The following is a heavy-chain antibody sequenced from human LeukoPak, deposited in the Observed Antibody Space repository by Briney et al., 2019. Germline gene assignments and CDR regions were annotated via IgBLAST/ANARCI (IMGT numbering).Heavy chain of an antibody. Sequence: ASVKVSCKASGYTFTSYGISWVRQAPGQGLEWMGWISAYNGNTNYAQKLQGRVTMTTDTSTSTAYMELRSLRSDDTAVYYCARVITMIVVVITTGGALDIWGQGTMVTVSS. CDR1: GYTFTSYG. J-gene: IGHJ3*02. CDR2: ISAYNGNT. CDR3: ARVITMIVVVITTGGALDI. D-gene: IGHD3-22*01. V-gene: IGHV1-18*01.